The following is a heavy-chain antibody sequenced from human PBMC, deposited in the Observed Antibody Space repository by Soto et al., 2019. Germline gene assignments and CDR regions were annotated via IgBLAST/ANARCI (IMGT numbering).Heavy chain of an antibody. Sequence: GASVKFSCKASGGTFSSYAISWVRQAPGQRLDWMGWINAGNGNTKYSQKFQGRVTITRDTSASTAYMELSSLRSEDTAVYYCARVLCSSTSCYRHYYGMDVWGQGTTVTVSS. CDR3: ARVLCSSTSCYRHYYGMDV. CDR1: GGTFSSYA. V-gene: IGHV1-3*01. J-gene: IGHJ6*02. CDR2: INAGNGNT. D-gene: IGHD2-2*01.